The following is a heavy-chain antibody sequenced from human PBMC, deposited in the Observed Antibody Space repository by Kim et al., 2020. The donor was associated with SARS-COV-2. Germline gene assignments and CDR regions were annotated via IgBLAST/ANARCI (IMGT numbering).Heavy chain of an antibody. CDR3: ARTDSYSSSWYEYGSYYYYGMDV. CDR1: GYTFTSYG. CDR2: ISAYNGNT. D-gene: IGHD6-13*01. V-gene: IGHV1-18*01. J-gene: IGHJ6*02. Sequence: ASVKVSCKASGYTFTSYGISWVRQAPGQGLEWMGWISAYNGNTNYAQKLQGRVTMTTDTSTSTAYMELRSLRSDDTAVYYCARTDSYSSSWYEYGSYYYYGMDVWGQGTTVTVSS.